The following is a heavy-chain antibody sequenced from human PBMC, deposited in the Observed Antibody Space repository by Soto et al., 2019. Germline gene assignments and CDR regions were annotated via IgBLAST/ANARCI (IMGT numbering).Heavy chain of an antibody. J-gene: IGHJ6*02. V-gene: IGHV1-18*01. CDR3: ARYQPDSSGWHYYSYGMDV. CDR1: DYTFSSYG. D-gene: IGHD6-19*01. Sequence: ASVKVSCKASDYTFSSYGISWVRQAPGQGLEWMGWISANIGNTNYAQKLQGRVTMTTGTSTSTAYMELRSLRSDDTAVYYCARYQPDSSGWHYYSYGMDVWGQGTTVTVSS. CDR2: ISANIGNT.